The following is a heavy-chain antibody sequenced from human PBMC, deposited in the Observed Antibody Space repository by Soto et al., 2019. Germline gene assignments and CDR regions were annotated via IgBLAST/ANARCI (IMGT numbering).Heavy chain of an antibody. CDR3: ARSGIAAGFDP. Sequence: PGGSLRLSCAASGFTFSSYAMTWARQAPGKGLEWVSSISSSSGCIYYADSVKGRFTISRDNAKNSLYLQMNSLRAEDTAVYYCARSGIAAGFDPWGQGTLVTVSS. V-gene: IGHV3-21*01. D-gene: IGHD6-25*01. CDR2: ISSSSGCI. CDR1: GFTFSSYA. J-gene: IGHJ5*02.